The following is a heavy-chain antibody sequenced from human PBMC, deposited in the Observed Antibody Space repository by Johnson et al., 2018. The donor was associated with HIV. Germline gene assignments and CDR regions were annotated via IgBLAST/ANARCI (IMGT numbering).Heavy chain of an antibody. Sequence: VQLVESGGGLIQPGGSLRLSCAASGFTVSSNYMSWVRQAPGKGLEWVSVIYSGGSTYYADSVKGSFTISRDNSKNTLYLQMTSLRAEDTAVYYCAKAFSSSWSDAFDIWGQGTMVTVSS. CDR3: AKAFSSSWSDAFDI. CDR2: IYSGGST. D-gene: IGHD6-13*01. CDR1: GFTVSSNY. V-gene: IGHV3-53*01. J-gene: IGHJ3*02.